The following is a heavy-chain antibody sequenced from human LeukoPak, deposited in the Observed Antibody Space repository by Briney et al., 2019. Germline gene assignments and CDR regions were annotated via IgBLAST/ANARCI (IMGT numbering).Heavy chain of an antibody. J-gene: IGHJ4*02. V-gene: IGHV4-61*02. CDR2: IYTSGST. CDR3: ARVSGQYYYDSSYYFDY. CDR1: GGSISSGSYY. D-gene: IGHD3-22*01. Sequence: SETLSLTCTVSGGSISSGSYYWSWSRQPAGKGLAWIGSIYTSGSTNYNPSLKSRVTISVDTSKNQFSLKLSSVTAADTAVYYCARVSGQYYYDSSYYFDYWGQGTLVTVSS.